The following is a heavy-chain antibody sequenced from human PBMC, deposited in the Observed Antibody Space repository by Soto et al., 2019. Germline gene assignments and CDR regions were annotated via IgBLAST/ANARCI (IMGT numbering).Heavy chain of an antibody. J-gene: IGHJ6*02. CDR1: GFTFISYA. Sequence: GGSLRLSCAASGFTFISYAMSWVRQAPGKGLEWVSAISGSGGSTYYADSVKGRFTISRDNSKNTLYLQMNSLRAEDTAVYYCAKDYSSSYSYGMDVWGQGTTVTVSS. CDR3: AKDYSSSYSYGMDV. V-gene: IGHV3-23*01. D-gene: IGHD6-13*01. CDR2: ISGSGGST.